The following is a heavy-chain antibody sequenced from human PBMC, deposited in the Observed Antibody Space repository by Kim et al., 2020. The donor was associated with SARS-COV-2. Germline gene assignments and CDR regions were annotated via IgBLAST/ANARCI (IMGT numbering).Heavy chain of an antibody. V-gene: IGHV4-39*01. D-gene: IGHD3-22*01. CDR3: ASHEISSGYSDY. Sequence: SETLSLTCTVSGGSISSSSYYWGWIRQPPGKGLEWIGSIYYSGSTYYNPSLKSRVTISVDTSKNQFSLKLSSVTAADTAVYYCASHEISSGYSDYWGQGTLVTVSS. CDR1: GGSISSSSYY. CDR2: IYYSGST. J-gene: IGHJ4*02.